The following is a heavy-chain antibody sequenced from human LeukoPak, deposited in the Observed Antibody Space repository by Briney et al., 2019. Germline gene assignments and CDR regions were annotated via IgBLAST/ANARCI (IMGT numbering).Heavy chain of an antibody. CDR2: IYSGGST. D-gene: IGHD3-9*01. Sequence: PGGSLRLSCAASGFTVSSNYMSWVRQAPGKGLEWVSVIYSGGSTYYVDSVKGRFTISRDNSKNTLYLQMSSLRVEDTAVYYCAKTDWLSTNWFDPWGQGTLVTVSS. V-gene: IGHV3-66*01. CDR1: GFTVSSNY. J-gene: IGHJ5*02. CDR3: AKTDWLSTNWFDP.